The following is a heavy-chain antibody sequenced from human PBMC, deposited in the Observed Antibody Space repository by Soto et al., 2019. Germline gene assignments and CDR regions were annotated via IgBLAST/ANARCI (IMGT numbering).Heavy chain of an antibody. V-gene: IGHV3-23*01. D-gene: IGHD1-1*01. Sequence: EVELLESGGGLVQPGGSLRLSCAASGFDFSSYAMSWVRQAPGRGLEWVSTITTAGGKTYDADFVKGRFTISRDNSKNTLNLQMHSLRGDDTAVYYCAKPRTTGNYGLNAVDLWGQGTMVTVSS. J-gene: IGHJ3*01. CDR2: ITTAGGKT. CDR1: GFDFSSYA. CDR3: AKPRTTGNYGLNAVDL.